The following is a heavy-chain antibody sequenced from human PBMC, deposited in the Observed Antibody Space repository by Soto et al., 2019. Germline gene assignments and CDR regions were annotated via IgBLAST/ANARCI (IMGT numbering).Heavy chain of an antibody. CDR3: AHLYNWTYSAPFDY. CDR2: IYWNDDG. Sequence: QITLKESGPTLVKPTQTLTLTCSFSGFSLNTAGMGVGWIRQPPGKALEWLALIYWNDDGRYNPSLKSRLTNSHDSSKNQVVLTMTNMDPVDTATYSCAHLYNWTYSAPFDYWGRGIRVSVSS. CDR1: GFSLNTAGMG. V-gene: IGHV2-5*01. J-gene: IGHJ4*01. D-gene: IGHD1-20*01.